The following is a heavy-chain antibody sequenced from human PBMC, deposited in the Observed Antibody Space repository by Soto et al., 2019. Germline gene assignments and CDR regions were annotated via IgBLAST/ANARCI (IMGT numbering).Heavy chain of an antibody. Sequence: PGGSLRLSCAASGFTFSSYAMSCVRQAPGKGLEWVSTFRADSGSTDYADSVKGRFTISRDNAKNTLYLQMNSLRAEDTAVYYCAKDGKIAAAAPSYWGQGTQVTVSS. CDR1: GFTFSSYA. J-gene: IGHJ4*02. D-gene: IGHD6-13*01. V-gene: IGHV3-23*01. CDR3: AKDGKIAAAAPSY. CDR2: FRADSGST.